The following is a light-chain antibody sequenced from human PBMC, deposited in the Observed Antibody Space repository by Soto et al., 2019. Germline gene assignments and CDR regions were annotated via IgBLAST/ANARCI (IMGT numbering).Light chain of an antibody. CDR3: AAWDDSLNGVV. Sequence: QSVLTQPPSASGTPGQRVTISCSGSSSNIGSHTVNWYQQLPGTAPRLLIYNTYYRPSGVPDRFSGSKSVTSASLAISGLQSEDEADYYCAAWDDSLNGVVFGGGTKLTVL. J-gene: IGLJ3*02. V-gene: IGLV1-44*01. CDR1: SSNIGSHT. CDR2: NTY.